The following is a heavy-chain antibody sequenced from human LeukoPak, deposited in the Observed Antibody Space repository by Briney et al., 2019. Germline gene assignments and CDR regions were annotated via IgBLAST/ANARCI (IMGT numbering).Heavy chain of an antibody. J-gene: IGHJ4*02. CDR1: GGTFSSYA. CDR2: IIPIFGTA. V-gene: IGHV1-69*13. Sequence: ASVKVSCKASGGTFSSYAISWVRQAPGQGLEWMGGIIPIFGTANYAQKFQGRVTITADESTSTAYMELSSLRSEDTAVYYCAGAESSGPERLVLVHFDYWGQGTLVTVSS. CDR3: AGAESSGPERLVLVHFDY. D-gene: IGHD1-1*01.